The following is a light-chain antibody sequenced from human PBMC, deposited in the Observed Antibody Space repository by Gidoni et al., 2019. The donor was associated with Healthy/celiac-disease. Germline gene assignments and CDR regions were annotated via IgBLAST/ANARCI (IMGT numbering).Light chain of an antibody. Sequence: VLTQPPATLSLSPGERATLSCRASQSVSSYLPRYQQQPGQAPRRLIYDASNRTTSITASFSGSGAGTEFSITIISRVQQDFAVEYCQQRCNCPPRTFGEGTKLEIK. V-gene: IGKV3-11*01. CDR2: DAS. J-gene: IGKJ2*01. CDR3: QQRCNCPPRT. CDR1: QSVSSY.